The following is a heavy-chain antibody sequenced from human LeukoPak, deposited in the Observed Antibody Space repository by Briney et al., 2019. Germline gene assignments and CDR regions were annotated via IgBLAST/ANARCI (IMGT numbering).Heavy chain of an antibody. CDR2: IYYSGST. Sequence: SETLSLTCTVSGVSISSGDYYWRWIRQPPGKGLEWIGYIYYSGSTYYNPSLKSRVTISVDTSKNQFSLKLSSVTAADTAVYYCARDRPSKEYYDFWSGYPERNYYYYGMDVWGQGTTVTVSS. CDR3: ARDRPSKEYYDFWSGYPERNYYYYGMDV. J-gene: IGHJ6*02. D-gene: IGHD3-3*01. CDR1: GVSISSGDYY. V-gene: IGHV4-30-4*01.